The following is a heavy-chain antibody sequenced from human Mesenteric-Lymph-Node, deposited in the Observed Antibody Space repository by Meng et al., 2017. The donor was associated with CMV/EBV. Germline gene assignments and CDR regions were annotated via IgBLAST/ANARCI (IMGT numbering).Heavy chain of an antibody. Sequence: ASVKVSCKASGYTFNAYYMHWVRQAPGQGLEWMGWINGNSGGTNYAQIFQGRVTMTRDTSMTTAYMELSRLRSDDTAVYYCARGGWRYCSSTSCYGYFDLWGRGTLVTVSS. J-gene: IGHJ2*01. D-gene: IGHD2-2*01. CDR2: INGNSGGT. V-gene: IGHV1-2*02. CDR3: ARGGWRYCSSTSCYGYFDL. CDR1: GYTFNAYY.